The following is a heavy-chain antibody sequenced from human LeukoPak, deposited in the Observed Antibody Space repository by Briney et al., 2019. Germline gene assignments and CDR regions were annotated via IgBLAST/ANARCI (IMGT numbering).Heavy chain of an antibody. J-gene: IGHJ4*02. CDR3: ARFSSQYGSGSYLGY. CDR2: INPNHGDT. V-gene: IGHV1-2*02. Sequence: ASVKVSCKASGYTFTGYYMHWVRQAPGQGLEWMGWINPNHGDTNYAQKFQDRVSMTRDTSISTAYMHLSRLRSADTAVYYCARFSSQYGSGSYLGYWGQGTLVTVSS. D-gene: IGHD3-10*01. CDR1: GYTFTGYY.